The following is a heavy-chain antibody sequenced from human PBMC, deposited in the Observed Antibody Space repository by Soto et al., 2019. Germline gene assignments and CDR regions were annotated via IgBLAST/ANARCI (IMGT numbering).Heavy chain of an antibody. CDR2: ISSSGSTI. CDR3: ASNQRTTGWYYYYMDV. D-gene: IGHD4-17*01. J-gene: IGHJ6*03. CDR1: GFTFSDYY. V-gene: IGHV3-11*01. Sequence: LRLSCAASGFTFSDYYMSWIRQAPGKGLEWVSYISSSGSTIYYADSVKGRFTISRDNAKNSLYLQMNSLRAEDTAVYYCASNQRTTGWYYYYMDVWGKGTTVTVSS.